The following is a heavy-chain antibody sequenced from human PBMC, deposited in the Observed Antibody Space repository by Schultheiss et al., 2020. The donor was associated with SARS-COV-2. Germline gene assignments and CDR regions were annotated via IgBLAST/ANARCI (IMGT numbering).Heavy chain of an antibody. CDR2: IWYDGSNK. V-gene: IGHV3-33*03. J-gene: IGHJ4*02. CDR3: AKDKALYSSGWWDY. CDR1: GFTFSSYG. D-gene: IGHD6-19*01. Sequence: GGSLRLSCAASGFTFSSYGMHWVRQAPGKGLEWVAVIWYDGSNKYYADSVKGRFTISRDNAKNSLYLQMNSLRAEDTALYYCAKDKALYSSGWWDYWGQGTLVTVSS.